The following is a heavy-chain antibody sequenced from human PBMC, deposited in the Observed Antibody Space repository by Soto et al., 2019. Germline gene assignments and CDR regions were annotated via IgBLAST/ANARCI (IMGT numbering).Heavy chain of an antibody. CDR3: ARAEVKRGRPHCGSTSCVYYFDF. D-gene: IGHD2-2*01. Sequence: QVQLQESGPGLVKPSQTLSLTCTVSGGSISSDSFYWNWIRQHPGKGLEWIGYVYYSGSTYYNPSLKSRVTMSVDTSKNQFSLNLKSVTAADTAVYSCARAEVKRGRPHCGSTSCVYYFDFWGQGTLVSVSS. CDR1: GGSISSDSFY. CDR2: VYYSGST. J-gene: IGHJ4*02. V-gene: IGHV4-31*03.